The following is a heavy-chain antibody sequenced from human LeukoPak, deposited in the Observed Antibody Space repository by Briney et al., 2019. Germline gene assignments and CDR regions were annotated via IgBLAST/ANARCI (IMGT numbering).Heavy chain of an antibody. J-gene: IGHJ4*02. Sequence: PGGSLRLSCAASGFTFSSYSMNWVRQPPGKGLEWIGEINHSGSTNYNPSLKSRVTISVDTSKNQFSLKLSSVTAADTAVYYCARNSYDFWSGYYTSYFDCWGQGTLVTVSS. CDR3: ARNSYDFWSGYYTSYFDC. V-gene: IGHV4-34*01. CDR1: GFTFSSYS. D-gene: IGHD3-3*01. CDR2: INHSGST.